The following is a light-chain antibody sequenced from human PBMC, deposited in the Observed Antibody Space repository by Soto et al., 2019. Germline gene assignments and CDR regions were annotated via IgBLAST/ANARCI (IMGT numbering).Light chain of an antibody. Sequence: EIVLTQSPATLSSFPGDRVTLSCRASQAVNTRLAWYQHKPGQAPRLLIYLASNRDAGVPPRFSGSGSGTEFTLTISNVEPEDFAVYYCHQRQSWPRTFGQGTTVDIK. CDR1: QAVNTR. CDR3: HQRQSWPRT. V-gene: IGKV3-11*01. CDR2: LAS. J-gene: IGKJ1*01.